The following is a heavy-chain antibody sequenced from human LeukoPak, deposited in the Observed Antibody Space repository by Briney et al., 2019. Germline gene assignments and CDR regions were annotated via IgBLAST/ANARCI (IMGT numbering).Heavy chain of an antibody. CDR2: IYTSGST. CDR3: ARLKYYYDSSGYRAEYFQH. J-gene: IGHJ1*01. V-gene: IGHV4-61*02. D-gene: IGHD3-22*01. CDR1: GGSISSGSYY. Sequence: SETLSLTCTVSGGSISSGSYYWSWIRQPAEKGLEWIGRIYTSGSTNYNPSLKSRVTISVDTSKNQFSLKLSSVTAADTAVYYCARLKYYYDSSGYRAEYFQHWGQGTLVTVSS.